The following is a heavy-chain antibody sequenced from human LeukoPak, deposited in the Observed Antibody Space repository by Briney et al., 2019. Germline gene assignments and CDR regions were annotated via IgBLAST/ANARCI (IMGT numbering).Heavy chain of an antibody. Sequence: SGPTLVNPTQTLTLTCTFSGFSLSTSGMCVSWIRQPPGKALEWLARIDWDDDKYYSTSLKTRLTISKDTSKNQVVLTMTNMDPVDTATYYCARMPMSSGSYSFDYWGQGTLVTVSS. CDR3: ARMPMSSGSYSFDY. CDR2: IDWDDDK. D-gene: IGHD1-26*01. J-gene: IGHJ4*02. V-gene: IGHV2-70*11. CDR1: GFSLSTSGMC.